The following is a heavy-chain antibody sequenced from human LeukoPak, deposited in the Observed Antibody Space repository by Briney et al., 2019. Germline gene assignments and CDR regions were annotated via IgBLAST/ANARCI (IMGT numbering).Heavy chain of an antibody. Sequence: PGRPLRLSCAASGFSFSSYGMDWVRQAPGKGLEWVAVISYDGSNKYYADSVKGRFTISRDNSKNTLYLQMNSLRAEDTAVYYCAKERGWQVSYGGNPSDYYHYGLDVWGQGTTVTVSS. V-gene: IGHV3-30*18. J-gene: IGHJ6*02. CDR1: GFSFSSYG. CDR3: AKERGWQVSYGGNPSDYYHYGLDV. D-gene: IGHD4-23*01. CDR2: ISYDGSNK.